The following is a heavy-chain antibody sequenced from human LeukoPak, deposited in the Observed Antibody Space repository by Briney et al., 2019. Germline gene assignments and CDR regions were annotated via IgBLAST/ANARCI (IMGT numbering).Heavy chain of an antibody. D-gene: IGHD3-9*01. CDR3: AKDGARYLLTYYFEY. V-gene: IGHV3-30*18. CDR1: GFTFSSHD. CDR2: ISYDGSKQ. Sequence: GESLRLSCAASGFTFSSHDMHWVRQAPGRGLEWVAAISYDGSKQLYADSVKGRFTISRDNSKNTLNLQMNSLRDEDTAVYYCAKDGARYLLTYYFEYWGQGTLVTVSS. J-gene: IGHJ4*02.